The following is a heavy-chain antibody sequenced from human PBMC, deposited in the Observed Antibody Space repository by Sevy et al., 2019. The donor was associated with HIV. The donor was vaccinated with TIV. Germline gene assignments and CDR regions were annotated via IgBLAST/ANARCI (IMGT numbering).Heavy chain of an antibody. D-gene: IGHD2-15*01. V-gene: IGHV3-9*01. CDR3: AKGVSGGNSGAAFDY. J-gene: IGHJ4*02. CDR1: GFTFGNYA. CDR2: ISWNSGSM. Sequence: GGSLRLSCAGSGFTFGNYAMYWVRQSPGKGLEWVSGISWNSGSMGYAEAVEGRFTISRDNAQNSLHLEMNSLIPEDTALYYCAKGVSGGNSGAAFDYWGQGTRVTVSS.